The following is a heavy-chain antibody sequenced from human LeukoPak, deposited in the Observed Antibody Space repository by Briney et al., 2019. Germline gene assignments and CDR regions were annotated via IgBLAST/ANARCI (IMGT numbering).Heavy chain of an antibody. D-gene: IGHD3-22*01. CDR3: ARLVDYDNSGDPDIFDI. Sequence: SETLSLTCIVSSGFISSYYWSWIRQTPGKGLEWIAFINYSGRIKYNPSLQSRVSISLDTSKNHFSLQLRSVMAVDTAVYHCARLVDYDNSGDPDIFDIWGQGTIVSIS. CDR1: SGFISSYY. J-gene: IGHJ3*02. V-gene: IGHV4-59*01. CDR2: INYSGRI.